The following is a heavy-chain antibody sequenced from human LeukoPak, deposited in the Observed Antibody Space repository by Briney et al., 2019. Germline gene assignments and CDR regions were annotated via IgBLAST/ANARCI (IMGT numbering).Heavy chain of an antibody. V-gene: IGHV1-2*06. J-gene: IGHJ4*02. Sequence: ASVKVSCKASDYIFSGHFIHWVRQAPGQGLEWIGRIDPNSGGTSFAPKFQGRVTMTRDTSISTAYMELSRLRSDDTAVYYCARDYCSSTSCLFDYWGQGTLVTVSS. CDR2: IDPNSGGT. D-gene: IGHD2-2*01. CDR1: DYIFSGHF. CDR3: ARDYCSSTSCLFDY.